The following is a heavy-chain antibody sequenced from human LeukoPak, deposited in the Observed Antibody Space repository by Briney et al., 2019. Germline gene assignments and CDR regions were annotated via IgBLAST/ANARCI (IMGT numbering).Heavy chain of an antibody. J-gene: IGHJ4*02. V-gene: IGHV3-21*01. CDR2: ISSSSTYI. D-gene: IGHD3-22*01. Sequence: GGSLRLSCAVSGFIFSDYSINRVRQAPGKGLEWVSYISSSSTYIYYADSVKGRFTISRDNARNSLYLQMNSLRAEDTAVYYCAGIPDVNHYDSSGHYSDYWGQGTLVTVSS. CDR3: AGIPDVNHYDSSGHYSDY. CDR1: GFIFSDYS.